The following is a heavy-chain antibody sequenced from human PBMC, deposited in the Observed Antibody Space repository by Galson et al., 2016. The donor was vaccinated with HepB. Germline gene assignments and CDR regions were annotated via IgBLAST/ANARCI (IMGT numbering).Heavy chain of an antibody. D-gene: IGHD2-15*01. CDR3: ARDRGYCRGGGCPQFDY. CDR2: INPNSGGT. V-gene: IGHV1-2*02. CDR1: KYTFTDYY. Sequence: SCKASKYTFTDYYIHWVRQGPGQGLEWMGWINPNSGGTHFAQKFQGRVTMTRVTSISTAFMELSSLKSDDTAVYFCARDRGYCRGGGCPQFDYWGQGTLVTVSS. J-gene: IGHJ4*02.